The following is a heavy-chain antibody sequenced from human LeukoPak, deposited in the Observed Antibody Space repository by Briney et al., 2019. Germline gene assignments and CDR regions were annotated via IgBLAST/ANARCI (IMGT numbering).Heavy chain of an antibody. J-gene: IGHJ4*02. CDR2: ISWDGGST. V-gene: IGHV3-43*01. D-gene: IGHD5-18*01. Sequence: GGSLRLSCAASGFTFDDYAMHWVRQAPGKRLEWVSLISWDGGSTYYADSVKGRFTISRDNSKNSLYLQMNSLRTEDTALYYCAKDVGGYSYGYEYWGQGTLVTVSS. CDR1: GFTFDDYA. CDR3: AKDVGGYSYGYEY.